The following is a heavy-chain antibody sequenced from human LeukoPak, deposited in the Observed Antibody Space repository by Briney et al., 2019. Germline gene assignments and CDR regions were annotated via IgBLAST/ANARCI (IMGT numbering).Heavy chain of an antibody. D-gene: IGHD3-22*01. CDR2: ISYAGTNK. CDR3: ARGGYYYDTTGSPGDY. V-gene: IGHV3-30-3*01. Sequence: GGSLRLSCAASGFTFSRYALHWVRQAPGKGLEWVAVISYAGTNKYYADSVKGRFTISRDISKNTVYLHMDSLRDEDTAVYFCARGGYYYDTTGSPGDYWGQGTLVTVSS. J-gene: IGHJ4*02. CDR1: GFTFSRYA.